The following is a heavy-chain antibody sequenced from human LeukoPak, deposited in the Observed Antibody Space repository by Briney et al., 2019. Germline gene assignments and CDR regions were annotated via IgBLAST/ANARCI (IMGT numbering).Heavy chain of an antibody. D-gene: IGHD2-15*01. CDR1: GFTFSSYS. Sequence: GSLRLSCAASGFTFSSYSMNWVRQAPGKGLEWVSSISSSSSYIYYADSVKGRFTISRDNAKNSLYLQMNSLRAEDTAVYYCARELVVVAATGGGFDYWGQGTLVTVSS. CDR2: ISSSSSYI. CDR3: ARELVVVAATGGGFDY. V-gene: IGHV3-21*01. J-gene: IGHJ4*02.